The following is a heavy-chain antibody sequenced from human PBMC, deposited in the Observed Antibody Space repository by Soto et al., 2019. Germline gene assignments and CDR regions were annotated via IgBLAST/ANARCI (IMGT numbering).Heavy chain of an antibody. D-gene: IGHD2-2*01. J-gene: IGHJ5*02. V-gene: IGHV4-39*07. CDR2: IDYRGST. CDR1: GDSISKSGHY. CDR3: ARGGLQLHNKVDNRFDP. Sequence: SETLSLTCTVSGDSISKSGHYWGWIRQPPGKALEWIGGIDYRGSTLYNPSLKSRVTISVDTSKNQFSLKLTSVTASDTAVYYCARGGLQLHNKVDNRFDPWGQGTLVTVSS.